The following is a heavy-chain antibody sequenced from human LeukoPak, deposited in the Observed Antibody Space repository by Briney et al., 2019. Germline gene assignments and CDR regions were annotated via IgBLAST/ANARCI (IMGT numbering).Heavy chain of an antibody. CDR1: GFTFSSYW. Sequence: GGSLRLSCAASGFTFSSYWMSWVRQAPGKGLEWVANIKQDGSEKYYVDSVKGRFTISRDNAKNSLYLQMNSLRAEDTAVYYCARKDYYDSSLNAFDIWGQGTMVTVSS. V-gene: IGHV3-7*01. CDR2: IKQDGSEK. CDR3: ARKDYYDSSLNAFDI. D-gene: IGHD3-22*01. J-gene: IGHJ3*02.